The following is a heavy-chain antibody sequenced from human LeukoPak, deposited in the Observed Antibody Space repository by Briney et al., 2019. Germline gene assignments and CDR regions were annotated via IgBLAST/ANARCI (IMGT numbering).Heavy chain of an antibody. Sequence: GGSLRLSCAASGFTFSGYGMHGVREAPGKGLEWVAFIRYDGSNKYYADSVKGRFTISRDNSKNTLYLQMNSLRAEDTAVYYCAKDIIRPLDASGSYSFDYWGQGTLVTVSS. CDR1: GFTFSGYG. J-gene: IGHJ4*02. D-gene: IGHD3-10*01. CDR2: IRYDGSNK. V-gene: IGHV3-30*02. CDR3: AKDIIRPLDASGSYSFDY.